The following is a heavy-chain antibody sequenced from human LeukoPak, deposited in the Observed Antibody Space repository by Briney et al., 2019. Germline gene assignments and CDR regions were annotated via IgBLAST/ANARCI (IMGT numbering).Heavy chain of an antibody. CDR3: ARGGLTGGFDY. Sequence: PSETLSLTCAVYGGSFSGYYWSLIRQPPGKGLEWIGEINHSGSTNYNPSLKSRVTISVDTSKNQFSLRLSSVTAADTAVYYCARGGLTGGFDYWGQGTLVTVSS. CDR2: INHSGST. D-gene: IGHD1-14*01. V-gene: IGHV4-34*01. J-gene: IGHJ4*02. CDR1: GGSFSGYY.